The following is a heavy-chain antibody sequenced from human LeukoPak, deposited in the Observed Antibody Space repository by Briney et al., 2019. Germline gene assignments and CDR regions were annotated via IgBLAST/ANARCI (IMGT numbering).Heavy chain of an antibody. D-gene: IGHD3-22*01. V-gene: IGHV3-30*02. Sequence: PGGSLRLSCAASGFAFRSYGMPWVRQAPGKGLEWVAFIRYDGNSNYYADSVKGRFTISRDNSRSTLYLQMNSLRAEDTAVYYCAKEEVISGNHGVYFDYWGQGTLVTVSS. CDR2: IRYDGNSN. CDR3: AKEEVISGNHGVYFDY. J-gene: IGHJ4*02. CDR1: GFAFRSYG.